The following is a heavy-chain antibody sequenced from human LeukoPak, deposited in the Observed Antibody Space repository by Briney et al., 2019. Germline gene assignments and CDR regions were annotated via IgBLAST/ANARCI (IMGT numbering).Heavy chain of an antibody. J-gene: IGHJ4*02. V-gene: IGHV4-34*01. CDR1: GGSFSGYY. CDR2: INHSGST. Sequence: SETLSLTCAVYGGSFSGYYWSWIRQPPGKGLEWIGEINHSGSTNYNPSLKSRVTISVDTSKNQFSLKLSSVTAADTAVYYCASGGYCSSTSCQPFDHWGQGTLVTVSS. D-gene: IGHD2-2*01. CDR3: ASGGYCSSTSCQPFDH.